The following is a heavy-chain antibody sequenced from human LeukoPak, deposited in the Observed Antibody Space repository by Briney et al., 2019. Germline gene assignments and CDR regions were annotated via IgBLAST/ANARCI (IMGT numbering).Heavy chain of an antibody. Sequence: GGSLRLSCAASGFTFDDYAMHWVRQAPGKGLEWVSLISGDGGGTYYADSVKGRFTISRDNSKNSLYLQMNSLRTEDTALYYCAKDIRTGRYYDILTGYYWGYYYYGMDVWGQGTTVTVSS. J-gene: IGHJ6*02. CDR2: ISGDGGGT. CDR1: GFTFDDYA. V-gene: IGHV3-43*02. D-gene: IGHD3-9*01. CDR3: AKDIRTGRYYDILTGYYWGYYYYGMDV.